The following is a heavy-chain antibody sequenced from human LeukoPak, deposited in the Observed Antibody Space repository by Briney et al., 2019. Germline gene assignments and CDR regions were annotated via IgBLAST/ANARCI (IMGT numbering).Heavy chain of an antibody. J-gene: IGHJ6*03. V-gene: IGHV3-7*01. Sequence: GGSLRLSCAASGFTFSSYAMSWVRQAPGKGLEWVANIKQDGSEKYYVDSVKGRFTISRDNAKNSLYLQMNSLRAEDTAVYYCARAEVGSTLNYYYYYMDVWGKGTTVTVSS. CDR1: GFTFSSYA. CDR3: ARAEVGSTLNYYYYYMDV. D-gene: IGHD1-26*01. CDR2: IKQDGSEK.